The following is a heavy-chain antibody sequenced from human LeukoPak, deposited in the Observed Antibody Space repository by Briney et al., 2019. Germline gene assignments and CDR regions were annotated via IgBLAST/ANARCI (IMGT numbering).Heavy chain of an antibody. J-gene: IGHJ5*02. V-gene: IGHV4-34*01. CDR3: ARGRWFDP. CDR1: GGSFSGYY. CDR2: INHSGST. Sequence: PSETLSLTCAVYGGSFSGYYWSWIRQPPGKGLEWIGEINHSGSTNYDPSHKSRVTISVDTSKNQFSLKLSSVTAADTAVYYCARGRWFDPWGQGTLVTVSS.